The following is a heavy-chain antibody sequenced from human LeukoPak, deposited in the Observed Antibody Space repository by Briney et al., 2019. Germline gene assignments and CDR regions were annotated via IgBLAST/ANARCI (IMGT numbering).Heavy chain of an antibody. V-gene: IGHV4-61*09. CDR2: IKTSGST. J-gene: IGHJ6*03. CDR1: GGSISSGNYF. Sequence: SQTLSLTCTVSGGSISSGNYFWSWIRQPAGKGLEWIGQIKTSGSTNFDPSLKSRLTMSVDTSKNQFSLKLSSVTAADTAVYYCARERVVVITYYYYYMDVWGKGTTVTVPS. CDR3: ARERVVVITYYYYYMDV. D-gene: IGHD3-22*01.